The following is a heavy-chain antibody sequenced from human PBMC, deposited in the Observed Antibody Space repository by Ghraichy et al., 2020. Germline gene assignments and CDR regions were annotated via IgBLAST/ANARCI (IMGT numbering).Heavy chain of an antibody. D-gene: IGHD5-12*01. Sequence: GGSLRLSCAASGFTFSSYSMNWVRQAPGKGLEWVSYISSSSTIYYADSVKGRFTISRDNAKNSLYLQMNSLRDEDTAVYYCARDLSDIVATIRGYGDYGYFDYWGQGTLVTGSS. J-gene: IGHJ4*02. CDR3: ARDLSDIVATIRGYGDYGYFDY. CDR2: ISSSSTI. V-gene: IGHV3-48*02. CDR1: GFTFSSYS.